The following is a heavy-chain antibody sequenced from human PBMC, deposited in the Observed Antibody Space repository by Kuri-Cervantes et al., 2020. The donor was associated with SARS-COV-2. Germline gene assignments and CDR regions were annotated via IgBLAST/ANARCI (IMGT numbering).Heavy chain of an antibody. D-gene: IGHD7-27*01. CDR2: IYYSGST. V-gene: IGHV4-39*07. CDR3: ARDGTPKSWGSAFDI. CDR1: GGSISSSSYY. J-gene: IGHJ3*02. Sequence: SETLSLTCTVSGGSISSSSYYWGWIRQPPGKGLEWIGSIYYSGSTYYNPSLKSRVTISVDTSKNQFSLKLSSVAAADTAVYYCARDGTPKSWGSAFDIWGQGTMV.